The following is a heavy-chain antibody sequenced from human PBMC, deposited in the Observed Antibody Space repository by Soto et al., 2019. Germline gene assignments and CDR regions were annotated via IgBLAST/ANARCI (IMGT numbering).Heavy chain of an antibody. CDR3: ARDDWLSVPTPYFDY. CDR2: IKQDGSEK. D-gene: IGHD2-21*01. V-gene: IGHV3-7*01. J-gene: IGHJ4*02. CDR1: GFTFSSYW. Sequence: SLRLSCAASGFTFSSYWMSWVRQAPGKGLEWVANIKQDGSEKYYVDSVKGRFTISRDNAKNSLYLQMNSLRAEDTAVYYCARDDWLSVPTPYFDYWGQGTLVTVSS.